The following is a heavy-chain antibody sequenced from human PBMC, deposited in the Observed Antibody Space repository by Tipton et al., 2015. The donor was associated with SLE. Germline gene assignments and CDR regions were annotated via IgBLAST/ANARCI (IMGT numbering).Heavy chain of an antibody. D-gene: IGHD1-26*01. CDR3: ARDEEAGGIDY. Sequence: GSLRLSCATSGFTFSSYWMSWVRQAPGKGLEWVANIKQDGSDKNYVDSVKGRFTISRDNAKNSVYLQMNSLRVDDTAVYYCARDEEAGGIDYWGQGTLVTVSS. J-gene: IGHJ4*02. CDR2: IKQDGSDK. V-gene: IGHV3-7*01. CDR1: GFTFSSYW.